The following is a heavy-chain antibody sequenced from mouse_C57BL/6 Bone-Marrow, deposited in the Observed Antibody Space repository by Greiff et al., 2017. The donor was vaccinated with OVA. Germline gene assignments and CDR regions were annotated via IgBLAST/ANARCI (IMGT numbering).Heavy chain of an antibody. CDR2: ISYDGSN. CDR1: GYSITSGYY. V-gene: IGHV3-6*01. J-gene: IGHJ3*01. CDR3: AKRDGYYFAWFAY. D-gene: IGHD2-3*01. Sequence: EVKLVESGPGLVKPSQSLSLTCSVTGYSITSGYYWNWIRQFPGNKLEWMGYISYDGSNNYNPSLKNRISLTRDTSKNQFFLKLNSVTTEDTATYYCAKRDGYYFAWFAYWGQGTLVTVSA.